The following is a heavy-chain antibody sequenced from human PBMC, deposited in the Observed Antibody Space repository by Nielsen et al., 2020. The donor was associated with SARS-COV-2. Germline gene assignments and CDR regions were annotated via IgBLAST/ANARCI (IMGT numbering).Heavy chain of an antibody. D-gene: IGHD5-24*01. CDR1: GGTSNTYA. V-gene: IGHV1-69*04. Sequence: SVKVSCKASGGTSNTYAITWVRQAPGQGLEWMGRIIPILGVPRYAQKFQGRVTISADKSTSTAYMELSSLTSEDTAVYYCARGDMAREGDADCWGQGTLVTVSS. CDR3: ARGDMAREGDADC. J-gene: IGHJ4*02. CDR2: IIPILGVP.